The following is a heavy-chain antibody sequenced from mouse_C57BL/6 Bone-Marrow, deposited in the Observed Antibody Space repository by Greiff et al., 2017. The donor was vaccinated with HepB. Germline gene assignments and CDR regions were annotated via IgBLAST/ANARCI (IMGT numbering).Heavy chain of an antibody. V-gene: IGHV3-1*01. J-gene: IGHJ1*03. CDR1: GYSITSGYD. D-gene: IGHD3-3*01. CDR3: ARVGTGYWYFDV. CDR2: ISYSGST. Sequence: EVKLMESGPGMVKPSQSLSLTCTVTGYSITSGYDWHWIRHFPGNKLEWMGYISYSGSTNYNPSLKSRISITHDTSKNHFFLKLNSVTTEDTATYDCARVGTGYWYFDVWGTGTTVTVSS.